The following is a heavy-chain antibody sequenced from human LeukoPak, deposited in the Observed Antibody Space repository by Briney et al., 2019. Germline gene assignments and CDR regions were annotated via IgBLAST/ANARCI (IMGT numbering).Heavy chain of an antibody. CDR2: AYYRGST. J-gene: IGHJ4*02. CDR1: GDSISSNSDY. Sequence: SETLSLTCTVSGDSISSNSDYWGWIRQPPGKGLEWIGSAYYRGSTDYNPSIKSRVTISVDTSKNQLSLRLDSVTAADTAVYYCARDRTKHTVTTHFGLWGQGSLVVVYS. V-gene: IGHV4-39*07. D-gene: IGHD4-17*01. CDR3: ARDRTKHTVTTHFGL.